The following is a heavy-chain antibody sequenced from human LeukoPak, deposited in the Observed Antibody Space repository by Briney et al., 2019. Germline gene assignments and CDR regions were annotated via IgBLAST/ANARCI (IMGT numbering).Heavy chain of an antibody. CDR3: AKGPVVVTATPTPGDY. V-gene: IGHV1-2*02. CDR1: GYTFTGYY. D-gene: IGHD2-21*02. CDR2: INPNSGGT. J-gene: IGHJ4*02. Sequence: ASVKDSCKASGYTFTGYYMHWVRQAPGQGLEWMGWINPNSGGTNYAQKFQGRVTMTRDTSISTAYMELSRLRSDDTAVYYCAKGPVVVTATPTPGDYWGQGTLVTVSS.